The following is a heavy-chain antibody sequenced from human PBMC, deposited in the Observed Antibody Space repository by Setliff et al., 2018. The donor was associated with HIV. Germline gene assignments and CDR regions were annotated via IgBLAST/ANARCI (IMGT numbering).Heavy chain of an antibody. CDR1: GFTFSSYS. CDR2: IYSGGST. D-gene: IGHD3-10*01. CDR3: ARSSNLPYGSGNPLFDY. V-gene: IGHV3-66*02. J-gene: IGHJ4*02. Sequence: GGSLRLSCAASGFTFSSYSMNWVRQAPGKGLEFVSVIYSGGSTYYADSVKGRFTISRDNSKNTLYLQMNSLRAEDTAVYYCARSSNLPYGSGNPLFDYWGQGTLVTVSS.